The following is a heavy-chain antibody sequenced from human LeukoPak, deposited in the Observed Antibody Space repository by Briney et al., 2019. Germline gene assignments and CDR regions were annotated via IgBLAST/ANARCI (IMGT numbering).Heavy chain of an antibody. CDR3: ARGVGETLSGWTLDY. CDR1: GFDFSSYA. J-gene: IGHJ4*01. CDR2: IIYDGSNK. V-gene: IGHV3-30*04. Sequence: GGSLRLSCAASGFDFSSYAMHWVRQAPGKGLEWMAVIIYDGSNKNYADSVKGRLTISRDNSRNTLYMKMNSLRVEDTAVYYCARGVGETLSGWTLDYWGHGTLVAVSS. D-gene: IGHD6-19*01.